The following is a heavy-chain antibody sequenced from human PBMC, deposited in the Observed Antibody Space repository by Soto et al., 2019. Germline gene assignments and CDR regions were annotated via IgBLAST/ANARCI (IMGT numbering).Heavy chain of an antibody. Sequence: QVQLVQSGAEVKKPGSSVKVSCKASGGTFSNYAISWVRQAPGQGLEWVGLIIPIFDRTNYAQRFQGRVTISADETTNTAYMELSSLRSEDTAVYYCAREDRGGTAAAGGFDYWGQGTLVTVSS. D-gene: IGHD6-13*01. CDR2: IIPIFDRT. CDR1: GGTFSNYA. J-gene: IGHJ4*02. V-gene: IGHV1-69*12. CDR3: AREDRGGTAAAGGFDY.